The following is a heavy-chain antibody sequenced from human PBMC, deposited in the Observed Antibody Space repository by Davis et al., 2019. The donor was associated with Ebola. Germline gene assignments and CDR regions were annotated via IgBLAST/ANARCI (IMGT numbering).Heavy chain of an antibody. J-gene: IGHJ4*02. CDR1: GGSISSYY. CDR3: AGSMITFGGVIVMGY. CDR2: IYYSGST. D-gene: IGHD3-16*02. V-gene: IGHV4-59*12. Sequence: PSETLSLTCTVSGGSISSYYWSWIRQPPGKGLEWIGYIYYSGSTYYNPSLKSRVTISVDTSKNQFSLKLSSVTAADTAVYYCAGSMITFGGVIVMGYWGQGTLVTVSS.